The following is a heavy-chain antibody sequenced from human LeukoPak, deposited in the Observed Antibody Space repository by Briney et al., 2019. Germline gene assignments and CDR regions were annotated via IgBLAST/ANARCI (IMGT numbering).Heavy chain of an antibody. CDR3: ARDPEGLLWFGPRRINGDDDY. J-gene: IGHJ4*02. V-gene: IGHV1-2*02. D-gene: IGHD3-10*01. CDR2: INPNTGDT. Sequence: ASVKVSCKASGYRFIDYFIHWVRQAPGQGPECMGWINPNTGDTKYVQRFQGRVTMTRDTSSSTAYMELSGLRSDDTAVYYCARDPEGLLWFGPRRINGDDDYWGQGTLVTVSS. CDR1: GYRFIDYF.